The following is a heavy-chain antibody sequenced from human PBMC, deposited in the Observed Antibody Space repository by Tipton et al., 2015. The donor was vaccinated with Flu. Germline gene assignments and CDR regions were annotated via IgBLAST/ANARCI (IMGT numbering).Heavy chain of an antibody. CDR2: ISWNSGSI. CDR3: AKDGDILTGYLDY. Sequence: SLRLSCAASGFTFDDYAMHWVRQAPGKGLEWVSGISWNSGSIGYADSVKGRFTISRDNAKNSLYLQMNSLRAEDTALYYCAKDGDILTGYLDYWGQGTLVTVSS. J-gene: IGHJ4*02. CDR1: GFTFDDYA. D-gene: IGHD3-9*01. V-gene: IGHV3-9*01.